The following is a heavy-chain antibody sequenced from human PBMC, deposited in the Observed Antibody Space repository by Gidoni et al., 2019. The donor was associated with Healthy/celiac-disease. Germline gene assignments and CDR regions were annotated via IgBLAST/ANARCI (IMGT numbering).Heavy chain of an antibody. V-gene: IGHV3-73*01. CDR3: TRAQLYNWFDP. J-gene: IGHJ5*02. CDR1: GFTFSGSA. CDR2: IRSKANSYAT. Sequence: EVQLVESGGGLVQPGGSLKLSCAASGFTFSGSAIHWVRQASGKGLEWVGRIRSKANSYATAYAASVKGRFTISRDDSKNTAYLQMNSLKTEDTAVYYCTRAQLYNWFDPWGQGTLVTVSS. D-gene: IGHD2-2*01.